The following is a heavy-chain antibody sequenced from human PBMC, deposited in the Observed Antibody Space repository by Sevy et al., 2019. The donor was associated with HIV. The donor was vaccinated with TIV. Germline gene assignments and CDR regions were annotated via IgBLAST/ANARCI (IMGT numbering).Heavy chain of an antibody. CDR1: GFNFSSYG. V-gene: IGHV3-33*01. CDR2: SYYDGSNK. D-gene: IGHD5-12*01. J-gene: IGHJ6*02. Sequence: GGSLRLSCAASGFNFSSYGMHWVRQAPGKGLEWVAVSYYDGSNKYYADSVKGGFTISRDNSKNTLYLQMSSLSAEDTAVYYCARDRRLARYGYDGMDVWGQGTTVTVSS. CDR3: ARDRRLARYGYDGMDV.